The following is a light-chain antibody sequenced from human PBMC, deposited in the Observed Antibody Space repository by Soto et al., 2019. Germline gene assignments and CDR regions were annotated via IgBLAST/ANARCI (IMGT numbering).Light chain of an antibody. CDR2: GVS. V-gene: IGKV1-5*01. CDR3: QQYDTYSRT. J-gene: IGKJ1*01. CDR1: QSISDT. Sequence: DIQMTQSPSSLSASVGDRVTITCRASQSISDTLAWCQQKPGKAPKLLMYGVSSLERGVPSRFSGSGSGTEFTLTISSLQPDDFATYYCQQYDTYSRTFGQGTKVDIK.